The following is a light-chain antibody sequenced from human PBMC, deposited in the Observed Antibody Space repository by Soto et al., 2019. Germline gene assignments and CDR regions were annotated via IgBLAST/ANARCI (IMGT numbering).Light chain of an antibody. J-gene: IGLJ2*01. V-gene: IGLV2-14*01. Sequence: QSALTQPASVSGSPGQSITISCTGTSSGVGGYNYVSWYQQSPGKAPKLMIYEVSNRPSGVSYRFSGSKSGTTASLTISGLQAKDEADYYCTSYASSTTVLFGGGTKVTVL. CDR1: SSGVGGYNY. CDR3: TSYASSTTVL. CDR2: EVS.